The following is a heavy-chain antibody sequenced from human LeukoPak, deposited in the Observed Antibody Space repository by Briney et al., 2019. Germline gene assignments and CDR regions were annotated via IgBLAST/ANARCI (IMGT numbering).Heavy chain of an antibody. V-gene: IGHV3-30*02. D-gene: IGHD6-6*01. CDR2: IQFDGSNK. Sequence: QSGGSLRLSCAASGFTFSTYGMHWVRQAPGKGLEWVAFIQFDGSNKYYADSVKGRFTISRDNSKNTVYLQMNSLRPEDTAVYYCAKEVQLLPFDYWGQGTLVTVSS. J-gene: IGHJ4*02. CDR1: GFTFSTYG. CDR3: AKEVQLLPFDY.